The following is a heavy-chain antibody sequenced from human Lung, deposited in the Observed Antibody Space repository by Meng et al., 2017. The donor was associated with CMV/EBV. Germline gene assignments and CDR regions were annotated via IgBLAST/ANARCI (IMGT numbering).Heavy chain of an antibody. V-gene: IGHV3-30*02. D-gene: IGHD4-17*01. CDR3: AKVPGYGDYAAYFDY. J-gene: IGHJ4*02. CDR2: IRYDGSNK. CDR1: GFTFSSYG. Sequence: QVQLVESGGGVVQPGGSLRLSCGASGFTFSSYGMHWVRQAPGKGLEWVAFIRYDGSNKYYADSVKGRFTISRDNSKNTLYLQMNSLRAEDTAVYYCAKVPGYGDYAAYFDYWGQGTLVTVSS.